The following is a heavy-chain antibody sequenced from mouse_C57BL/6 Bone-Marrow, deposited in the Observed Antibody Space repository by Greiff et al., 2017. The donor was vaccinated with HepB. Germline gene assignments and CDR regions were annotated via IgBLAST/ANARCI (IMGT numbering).Heavy chain of an antibody. V-gene: IGHV5-17*01. CDR2: ISSGSSTI. D-gene: IGHD4-1*02. J-gene: IGHJ1*03. CDR3: ARPPTGVYWYFDV. CDR1: GFTFSDYG. Sequence: EVKLMESGGGLVKPGGSLKLSCAASGFTFSDYGMHWVRQAPEKGLEWVAYISSGSSTIYYADTVKGRFTISRDNAKNTLFLQMTSLRSEDTAMYYCARPPTGVYWYFDVWGTGTTVTVSS.